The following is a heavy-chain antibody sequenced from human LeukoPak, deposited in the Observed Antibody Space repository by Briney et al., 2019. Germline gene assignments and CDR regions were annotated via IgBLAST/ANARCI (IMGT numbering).Heavy chain of an antibody. J-gene: IGHJ4*02. D-gene: IGHD2-8*02. V-gene: IGHV5-51*01. CDR2: IYPGDSDI. Sequence: RRESLKISCEGSGYSFTKYWIGWVRQMPGKGLEWMGIIYPGDSDIRYSPSFQGQVTISADKSINTAYLQWSSLKASDTAMYYCARLPGTGGRLDAYFDYWGQGTLVTVSS. CDR1: GYSFTKYW. CDR3: ARLPGTGGRLDAYFDY.